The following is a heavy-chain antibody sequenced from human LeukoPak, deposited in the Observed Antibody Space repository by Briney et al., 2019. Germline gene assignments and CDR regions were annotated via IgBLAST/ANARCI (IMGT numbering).Heavy chain of an antibody. D-gene: IGHD3-10*02. Sequence: GGSLRLSCAASGFTFSSYSMNWVRQARGKGLEWVSSISSSSSYIYYADSVKGRFTISRDNAKNSLYLQMNSLRAEDTAVYYCARVVHTRFDYWGQGTLVTVSS. CDR1: GFTFSSYS. V-gene: IGHV3-21*01. CDR2: ISSSSSYI. CDR3: ARVVHTRFDY. J-gene: IGHJ4*02.